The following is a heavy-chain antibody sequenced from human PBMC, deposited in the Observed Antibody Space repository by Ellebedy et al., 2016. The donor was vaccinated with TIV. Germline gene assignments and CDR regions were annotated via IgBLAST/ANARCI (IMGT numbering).Heavy chain of an antibody. CDR1: GFTFSSYA. J-gene: IGHJ3*01. CDR2: ISDDRINK. CDR3: AKEDWDISGSGLDV. Sequence: GESLKISCAASGFTFSSYAMHWVRQAPGKGLEWVAVISDDRINKEYADSVKGRFTISRDNSKNTLYLQMNSLRAEDTAVYYCAKEDWDISGSGLDVWGQGTMVTVSS. D-gene: IGHD6-19*01. V-gene: IGHV3-30-3*01.